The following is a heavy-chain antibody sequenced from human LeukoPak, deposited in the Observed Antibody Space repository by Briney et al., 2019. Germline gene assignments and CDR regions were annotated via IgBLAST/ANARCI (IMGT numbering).Heavy chain of an antibody. Sequence: GESLKISCQASGYIFTDYWIGWVRQMPGKGLEWMAITYCDGSKSTYSPSFQSQVTISVDKSTSTAYLQWNSLKASDTAMYFCARRAELGMRYFDYWGQGALLTVSS. CDR1: GYIFTDYW. J-gene: IGHJ4*02. D-gene: IGHD1-26*01. CDR3: ARRAELGMRYFDY. CDR2: TYCDGSKS. V-gene: IGHV5-51*01.